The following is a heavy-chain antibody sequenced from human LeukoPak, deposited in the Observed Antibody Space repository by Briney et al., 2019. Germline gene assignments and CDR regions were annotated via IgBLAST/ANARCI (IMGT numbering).Heavy chain of an antibody. CDR2: INFGDSET. Sequence: GESLKISCKASGHSFTNHWIGWVHQMPGIGLEWVGIINFGDSETLYSPSFQGQVTISLDKSISTTYLQWRSLKASDTATYYCATRPYAGSPNWYDPWGQGTLVTVSS. V-gene: IGHV5-51*07. D-gene: IGHD1-26*01. CDR3: ATRPYAGSPNWYDP. CDR1: GHSFTNHW. J-gene: IGHJ5*02.